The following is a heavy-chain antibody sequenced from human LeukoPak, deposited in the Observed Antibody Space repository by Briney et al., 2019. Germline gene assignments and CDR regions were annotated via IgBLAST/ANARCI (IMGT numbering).Heavy chain of an antibody. D-gene: IGHD2-15*01. CDR2: ISSDGSST. CDR3: ARVGLYCSGGSCYDC. CDR1: GFTFSSYW. Sequence: GGSLRLSCAASGFTFSSYWMHWVRQAPGKGLVWVSRISSDGSSTTYADSVKGRFTISRDNAKNTLYLQMKSLRAEDTAVYYCARVGLYCSGGSCYDCWGQGTLVTVSS. V-gene: IGHV3-74*03. J-gene: IGHJ4*02.